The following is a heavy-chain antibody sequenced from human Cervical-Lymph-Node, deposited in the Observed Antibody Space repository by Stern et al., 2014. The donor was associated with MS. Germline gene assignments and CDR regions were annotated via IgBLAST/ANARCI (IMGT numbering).Heavy chain of an antibody. V-gene: IGHV3-74*01. CDR2: ISSDGRST. Sequence: EMQLEESGGGLVQPGGSLRLSCATSGFTFNSYWMHWVRQAPGKGLVWVSHISSDGRSTNYADSVKGRFSISRDNAKNTLYLQMNSLRAEDTAVYFCVRDGGLSGWTHREYFQHWGQGNLVSVSS. CDR1: GFTFNSYW. D-gene: IGHD6-19*01. J-gene: IGHJ1*01. CDR3: VRDGGLSGWTHREYFQH.